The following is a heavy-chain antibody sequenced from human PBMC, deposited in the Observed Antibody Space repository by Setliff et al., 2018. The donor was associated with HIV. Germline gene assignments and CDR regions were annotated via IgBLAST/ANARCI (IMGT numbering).Heavy chain of an antibody. CDR2: ISSSSRSK. V-gene: IGHV3-21*01. Sequence: GGSLRLSCAASGFTFSNYSMNWVRQTPGKGLEWVSSISSSSRSKYYADSVKGRFTISRDNAKNSLYLQMNSLTAEDTAVYYCARDNGRYFDRGWFDPWGQGALVTVSS. CDR3: ARDNGRYFDRGWFDP. D-gene: IGHD3-9*01. J-gene: IGHJ5*02. CDR1: GFTFSNYS.